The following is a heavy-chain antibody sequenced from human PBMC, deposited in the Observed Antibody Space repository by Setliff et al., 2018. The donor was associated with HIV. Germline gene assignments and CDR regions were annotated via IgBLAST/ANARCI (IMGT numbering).Heavy chain of an antibody. CDR2: VNPNSGGT. V-gene: IGHV1-2*02. CDR1: GYTFTGYD. Sequence: ASVKVSCKASGYTFTGYDMHWVRQAPGQGLEWMGWVNPNSGGTNYAQKFQGRATMTRDTSISTAYMELSRLRSDDTAVYYCARDLTGDLFFDYWGQGTLVTVSS. J-gene: IGHJ4*02. CDR3: ARDLTGDLFFDY. D-gene: IGHD3-9*01.